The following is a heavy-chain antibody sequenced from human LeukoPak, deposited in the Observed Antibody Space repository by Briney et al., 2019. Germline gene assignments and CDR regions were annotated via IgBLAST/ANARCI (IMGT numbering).Heavy chain of an antibody. J-gene: IGHJ4*02. CDR3: VRGLGHSSSDY. Sequence: PSETLSLTCAVYGGSFSGYYWNWIRQPPGKGLEWIGEVSHSGSANYNPSLKSRVTMSVDTSKNQFSLKLSSVTAADTAVYYCVRGLGHSSSDYWGQGTLVTVSS. V-gene: IGHV4-34*01. CDR1: GGSFSGYY. CDR2: VSHSGSA. D-gene: IGHD6-6*01.